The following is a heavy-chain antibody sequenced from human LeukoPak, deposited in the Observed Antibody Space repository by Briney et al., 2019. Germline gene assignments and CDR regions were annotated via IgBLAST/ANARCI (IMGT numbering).Heavy chain of an antibody. CDR3: ARGPLGSGYDSGFDY. V-gene: IGHV4-30-2*01. CDR2: IYHSGST. Sequence: RASETLSLTCAVSGGPISSGGYSWSWIRQPPGKGLGWIGYIYHSGSTYYNPSLKSRVTISVDRSKNQFSPKLSSVTAADTAVYYCARGPLGSGYDSGFDYWGQGTLVTVSS. J-gene: IGHJ4*02. CDR1: GGPISSGGYS. D-gene: IGHD5-12*01.